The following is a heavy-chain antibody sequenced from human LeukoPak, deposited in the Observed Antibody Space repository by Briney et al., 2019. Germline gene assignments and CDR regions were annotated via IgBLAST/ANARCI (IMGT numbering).Heavy chain of an antibody. CDR3: ARDHSPGGDGGY. Sequence: GGSLRLSCAASGFTFSSYGMHWVRQAPGKGLEWVSGINWNGGSTGYADSVKGRFTISRDNAKNSLYLQMNSLRAEDTALYYCARDHSPGGDGGYWGQGTLVTVSS. CDR1: GFTFSSYG. CDR2: INWNGGST. J-gene: IGHJ4*02. D-gene: IGHD2-21*01. V-gene: IGHV3-20*04.